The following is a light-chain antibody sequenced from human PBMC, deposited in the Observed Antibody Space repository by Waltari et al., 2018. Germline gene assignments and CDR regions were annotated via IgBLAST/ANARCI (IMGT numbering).Light chain of an antibody. J-gene: IGLJ1*01. CDR1: NIVGTS. CDR2: RDI. Sequence: SYDLTDSISVSVALGQTAKIACGGNNIVGTSVHWYQQKPGQAPILVIYRDISRPSGSPARCSGSNSGNTATLTISRAQVVDEADYFCQVWASGTYVFAGGTKLTVL. CDR3: QVWASGTYV. V-gene: IGLV3-9*01.